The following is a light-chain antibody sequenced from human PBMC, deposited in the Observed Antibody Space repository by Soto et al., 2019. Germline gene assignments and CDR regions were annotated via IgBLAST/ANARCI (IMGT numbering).Light chain of an antibody. V-gene: IGLV6-57*04. CDR1: GGSIANNY. J-gene: IGLJ3*02. CDR2: QDN. Sequence: NFMLTQPHSVSESPGKTVTISCTRSGGSIANNYVQWYQQRPGSAPTTVIYQDNERPSGVPDRFSGSIDSSSNSASLTISGLRTEDEADYYCHSYDSSAHRVFGGGTQLTVL. CDR3: HSYDSSAHRV.